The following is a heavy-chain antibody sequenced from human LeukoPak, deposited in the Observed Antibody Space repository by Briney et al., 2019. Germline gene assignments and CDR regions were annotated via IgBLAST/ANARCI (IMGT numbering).Heavy chain of an antibody. CDR2: INHSGST. D-gene: IGHD3-22*01. V-gene: IGHV4-34*01. J-gene: IGHJ4*02. CDR3: ARHGYYYDSSGYYIDY. CDR1: GGSFSGYY. Sequence: SETLSLTCAVYGGSFSGYYWSWIRQPPGKGLEWIGEINHSGSTNYNPSLKSRVTISVDTSKNQFSLELSSVTAADTAVYYCARHGYYYDSSGYYIDYWGQGTLVTVSS.